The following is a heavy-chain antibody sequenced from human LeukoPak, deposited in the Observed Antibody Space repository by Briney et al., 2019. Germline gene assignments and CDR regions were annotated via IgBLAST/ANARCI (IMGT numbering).Heavy chain of an antibody. CDR3: ARDPGSGSCKRPIDY. D-gene: IGHD3-10*01. CDR1: GGSISSYY. CDR2: IYYSGST. V-gene: IGHV4-59*12. J-gene: IGHJ4*02. Sequence: SETLSLTCSVSGGSISSYYWSWIRQPPGKGLEWIGYIYYSGSTNYNPSLKSRVTISVDTSKNQFSLKLSSVTAADTAVYYCARDPGSGSCKRPIDYWGQGTLVTVSS.